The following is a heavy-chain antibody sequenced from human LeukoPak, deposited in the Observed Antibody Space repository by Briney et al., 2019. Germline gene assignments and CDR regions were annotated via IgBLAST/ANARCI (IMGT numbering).Heavy chain of an antibody. Sequence: ASVKLSCKASGYTFTGYYMHWVRQAPGQGLEWMGCISPDSGDTNYAQKVQGRVTMTRDTSISTAYMELSSLRAEDTAVYYCATATPLPMIIAYAFDIWGQGKRVTVSS. J-gene: IGHJ3*02. CDR3: ATATPLPMIIAYAFDI. V-gene: IGHV1-2*02. CDR2: ISPDSGDT. D-gene: IGHD3-22*01. CDR1: GYTFTGYY.